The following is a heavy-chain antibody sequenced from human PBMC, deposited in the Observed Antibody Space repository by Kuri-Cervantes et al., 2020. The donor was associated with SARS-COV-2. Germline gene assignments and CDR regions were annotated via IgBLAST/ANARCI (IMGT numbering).Heavy chain of an antibody. V-gene: IGHV2-5*01. J-gene: IGHJ6*02. CDR3: ARRDWHYRRLDV. CDR1: GFSLSTSGVG. Sequence: SGPTLVKPTQTLTLTCTFSGFSLSTSGVGVGWIRQPPGKALEWLALIYWNDDKRYSPSLKSRLTITKDTSKNQVVLTMTNMDPVDTATYYCARRDWHYRRLDVWGQGTTVTVSS. CDR2: IYWNDDK. D-gene: IGHD1-7*01.